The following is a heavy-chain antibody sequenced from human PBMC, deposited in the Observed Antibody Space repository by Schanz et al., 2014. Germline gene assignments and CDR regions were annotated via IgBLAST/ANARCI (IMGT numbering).Heavy chain of an antibody. CDR3: ARPPHDSSGYYPFDY. CDR2: VSSSSSYT. CDR1: EFTFSTDA. Sequence: DVHLLESGGGLVQPGGSLRLSCAASEFTFSTDAMSWVRQAPGKGLEWVSYVSSSSSYTHYADSVKGRFTISRDNAKNSLYLQMNSLRAEDTAVYYCARPPHDSSGYYPFDYWGQGTRXTVSP. D-gene: IGHD3-22*01. J-gene: IGHJ4*02. V-gene: IGHV3-48*04.